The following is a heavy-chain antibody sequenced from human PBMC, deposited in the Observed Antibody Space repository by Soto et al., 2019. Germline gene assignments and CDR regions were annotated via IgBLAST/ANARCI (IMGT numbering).Heavy chain of an antibody. Sequence: SVKVSCKASGGTFSSYTISWVRQAPGQGLEWMGRIIPILGIANYAQKFQGRVTITADKSTSTAYMELSSLRPEDTAMYYCARDNTIFGVVWFDPWGQGTLVTVSS. CDR1: GGTFSSYT. CDR2: IIPILGIA. D-gene: IGHD3-3*01. CDR3: ARDNTIFGVVWFDP. V-gene: IGHV1-69*04. J-gene: IGHJ5*02.